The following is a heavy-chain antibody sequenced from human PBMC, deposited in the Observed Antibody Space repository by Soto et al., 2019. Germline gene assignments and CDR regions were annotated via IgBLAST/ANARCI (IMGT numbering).Heavy chain of an antibody. CDR2: ISSSSSYI. J-gene: IGHJ4*02. Sequence: LRLSCAASGFTFSSYSMNWVRQAPGKGLEWVSSISSSSSYIYYADSVKGRFTISRDNAKNSLYLQMNSLRAEDTAVYYCARDPLTGEFDYWGQGTLVTVSS. D-gene: IGHD7-27*01. CDR3: ARDPLTGEFDY. V-gene: IGHV3-21*01. CDR1: GFTFSSYS.